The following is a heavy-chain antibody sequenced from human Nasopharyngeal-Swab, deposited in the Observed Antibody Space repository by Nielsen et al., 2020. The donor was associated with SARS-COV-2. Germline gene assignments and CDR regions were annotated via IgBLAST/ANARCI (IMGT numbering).Heavy chain of an antibody. J-gene: IGHJ4*02. D-gene: IGHD1-26*01. CDR1: GFIFSGYG. Sequence: GGSLRLSCAASGFIFSGYGMHWVRQAPGKGLEWVALISYDGSNKFYADSVKGRFTISRDNSKNTLYLQMNSLRAEDTAVYYCARPSSGSYQSYFDYWGQGTLVSVSS. V-gene: IGHV3-30*03. CDR3: ARPSSGSYQSYFDY. CDR2: ISYDGSNK.